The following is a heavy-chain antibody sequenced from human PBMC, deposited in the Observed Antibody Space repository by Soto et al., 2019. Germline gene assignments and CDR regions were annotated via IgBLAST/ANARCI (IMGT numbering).Heavy chain of an antibody. J-gene: IGHJ5*01. CDR2: IRPGGNT. V-gene: IGHV4-4*07. CDR3: VRAHFCGSDCHFAS. CDR1: GGSVSDYY. Sequence: SETLSLTCTVYGGSVSDYYWSWVRQPAGKGLEWIGRIRPGGNTNYSPSLMSRVTMSVDTSRNQFSLKLTSVSVADTAVYYCVRAHFCGSDCHFASWAQGALVTVSS. D-gene: IGHD2-21*02.